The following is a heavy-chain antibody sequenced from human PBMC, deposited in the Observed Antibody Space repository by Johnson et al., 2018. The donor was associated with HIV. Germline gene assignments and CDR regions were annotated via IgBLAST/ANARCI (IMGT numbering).Heavy chain of an antibody. CDR2: ISSSGSTI. J-gene: IGHJ3*02. CDR3: ARQPDNFWSSDAFDI. Sequence: QVQLVESGGGLVKPGGSLRLSCAASGFSFSDYYMSWIRQAPGKGLEWVSYISSSGSTIYYADSVVTGRFTISRDNAKNSVFLQWNSLRVEDTAIYYCARQPDNFWSSDAFDIWGQGTMVTVSS. D-gene: IGHD3-3*01. V-gene: IGHV3-11*04. CDR1: GFSFSDYY.